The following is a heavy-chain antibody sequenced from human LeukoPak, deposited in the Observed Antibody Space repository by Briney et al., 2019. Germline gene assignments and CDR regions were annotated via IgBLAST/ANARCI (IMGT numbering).Heavy chain of an antibody. CDR2: IIPIFGTA. CDR1: GYSFASYW. Sequence: KISCKGSGYSFASYWIGWVRQMPGKGLEWMGGIIPIFGTANYAQKFQGRVTITADESTSTAYMELSSLRSEDTAVYYCARDLREGNYGPLGEFDPWGQGTLVTVSS. J-gene: IGHJ5*02. CDR3: ARDLREGNYGPLGEFDP. D-gene: IGHD4-11*01. V-gene: IGHV1-69*01.